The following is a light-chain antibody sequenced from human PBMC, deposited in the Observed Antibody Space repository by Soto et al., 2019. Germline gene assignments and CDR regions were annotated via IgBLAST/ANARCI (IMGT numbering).Light chain of an antibody. CDR1: SSDVGGYNY. J-gene: IGLJ2*01. V-gene: IGLV2-8*01. Sequence: QSAPTQPPSASGSPGQSATISCTGTSSDVGGYNYVSWYQQYPGKAPKLMIYEVSKRPSGVPDRFSGSKSGNTASLTVSGLQAEDEADNYCSSYAGSSTWVFGGGTKVTVL. CDR2: EVS. CDR3: SSYAGSSTWV.